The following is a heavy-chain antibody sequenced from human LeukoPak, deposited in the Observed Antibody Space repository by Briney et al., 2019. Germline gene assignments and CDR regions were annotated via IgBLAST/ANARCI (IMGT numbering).Heavy chain of an antibody. J-gene: IGHJ4*02. CDR2: IIPIFGTA. CDR1: GGTFSSYA. CDR3: AGSAGYSSGWAQRFDY. Sequence: SVKVSCKASGGTFSSYAISWVRQAPGQGLEWMGGIIPIFGTANYAQKFQGRVTITTDGSTSTAYMELSSLRSEDTTVYYCAGSAGYSSGWAQRFDYWGQGALVTVSS. V-gene: IGHV1-69*05. D-gene: IGHD6-19*01.